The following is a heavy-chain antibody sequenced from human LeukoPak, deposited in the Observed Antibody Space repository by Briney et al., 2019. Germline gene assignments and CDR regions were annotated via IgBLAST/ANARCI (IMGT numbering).Heavy chain of an antibody. D-gene: IGHD6-19*01. V-gene: IGHV4-34*01. CDR3: ARGPTSDGYSSGWYLNY. Sequence: PSETLSLTCAVYGGSFSGYYWSWIRQPPGKGLEWIGEINHSGSTNYNPSLKSRVTISVDTSKGQFSLKLRSVTAADTAVYYCARGPTSDGYSSGWYLNYWGQGTLVTVSS. CDR2: INHSGST. J-gene: IGHJ4*02. CDR1: GGSFSGYY.